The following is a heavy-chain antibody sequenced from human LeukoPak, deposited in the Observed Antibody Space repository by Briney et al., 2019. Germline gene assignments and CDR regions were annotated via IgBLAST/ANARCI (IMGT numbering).Heavy chain of an antibody. J-gene: IGHJ1*01. CDR1: GYSFTSYW. D-gene: IGHD3-22*01. CDR3: ARASSSSGYYYPEYFQH. CDR2: IYPGDSDT. V-gene: IGHV5-51*01. Sequence: GESLKISCKGSGYSFTSYWIGWVRQMPGKGLEWMGIIYPGDSDTRYSPSFQGQVTISADKSISTAYLQWSSLKASDTAMYYCARASSSSGYYYPEYFQHWGQGTLVTVSS.